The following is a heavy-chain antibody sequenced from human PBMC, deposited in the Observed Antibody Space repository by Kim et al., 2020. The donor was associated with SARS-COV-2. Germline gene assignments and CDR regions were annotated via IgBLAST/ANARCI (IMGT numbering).Heavy chain of an antibody. CDR1: GFTFSDHY. Sequence: GGSLRLSCAASGFTFSDHYMDWVRQTPGKGLEWVGRIRDKANSYTTEDAASVKGRFTISRDDSKNSLYLQMNSLKTEDTAVYYCARVYRIPRYFDLWGRGTLVTVSS. CDR2: IRDKANSYTT. CDR3: ARVYRIPRYFDL. V-gene: IGHV3-72*01. D-gene: IGHD2-15*01. J-gene: IGHJ2*01.